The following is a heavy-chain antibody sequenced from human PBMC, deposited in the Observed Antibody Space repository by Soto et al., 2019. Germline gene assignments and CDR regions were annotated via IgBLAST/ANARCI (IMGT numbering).Heavy chain of an antibody. Sequence: DVQFLESAGGLVKPGGSLRLSCAASGSTFSSYAMAWVRRTPPKVLEWVSGISFTGEHTYYTDSVKGRFTVSRDNSNNTLYLQMNRLRVEDTAVYYCERHKSYYEPFDIWGQGTMLSVSS. CDR2: ISFTGEHT. CDR1: GSTFSSYA. J-gene: IGHJ3*02. CDR3: ERHKSYYEPFDI. D-gene: IGHD3-16*01. V-gene: IGHV3-23*01.